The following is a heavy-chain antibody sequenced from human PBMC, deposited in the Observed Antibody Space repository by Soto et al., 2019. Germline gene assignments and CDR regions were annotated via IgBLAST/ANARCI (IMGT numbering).Heavy chain of an antibody. CDR3: ASPKIAFYNWFDP. CDR1: GGSISSYY. V-gene: IGHV4-59*08. Sequence: PSETLSLTCTVSGGSISSYYWSWIRQPPGKGLEWIGYIYYSGSTNYNPSLKSRVTISVDTSKNQFSLKLSSVTAADTAVYYCASPKIAFYNWFDPWGQGTLVPVSS. D-gene: IGHD3-3*02. CDR2: IYYSGST. J-gene: IGHJ5*02.